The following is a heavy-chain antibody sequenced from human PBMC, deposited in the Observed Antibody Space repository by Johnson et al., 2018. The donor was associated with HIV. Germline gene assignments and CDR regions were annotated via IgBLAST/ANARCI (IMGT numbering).Heavy chain of an antibody. CDR2: INWDGTYT. Sequence: VPLVESGGTVIRPGGSLRLSCVASGFTFDDYGMSWVRQAPGKGLEWVSGINWDGTYTGYVGSVKGRFTISRDNGKNSLYLQKNSLRPEDTAVYYCARDGTTGPSGDAFDIWGQGTMVTVSS. V-gene: IGHV3-20*04. CDR3: ARDGTTGPSGDAFDI. J-gene: IGHJ3*02. CDR1: GFTFDDYG. D-gene: IGHD1-14*01.